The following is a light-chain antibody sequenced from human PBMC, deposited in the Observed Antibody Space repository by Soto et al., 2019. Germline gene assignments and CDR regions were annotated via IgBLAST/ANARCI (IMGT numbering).Light chain of an antibody. CDR2: DAS. J-gene: IGKJ1*01. CDR3: QQRSNWPWT. Sequence: EIVLTQSPATLSLSPGERATLSCRASQRVSSFLACYQQKPGQAPRRLIYDASNRATGIPARFSGSGSGTDFTLTISSLEPEDFAVYYCQQRSNWPWTFGQGTKVEIK. V-gene: IGKV3-11*01. CDR1: QRVSSF.